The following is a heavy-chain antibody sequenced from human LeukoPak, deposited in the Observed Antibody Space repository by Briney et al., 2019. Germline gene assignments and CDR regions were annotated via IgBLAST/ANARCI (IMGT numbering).Heavy chain of an antibody. Sequence: GGSLRLSCAASGFTFSGSAMHWVRQASGKGLEWVGRIRSKANSYATAYAASVKGRFTISRDDSKNTTYLQTNSLKTEDTAVYYCTSRPLLSYYGSGRTRSDYWGQGTLVTVSS. V-gene: IGHV3-73*01. CDR2: IRSKANSYAT. J-gene: IGHJ4*02. CDR1: GFTFSGSA. D-gene: IGHD3-10*01. CDR3: TSRPLLSYYGSGRTRSDY.